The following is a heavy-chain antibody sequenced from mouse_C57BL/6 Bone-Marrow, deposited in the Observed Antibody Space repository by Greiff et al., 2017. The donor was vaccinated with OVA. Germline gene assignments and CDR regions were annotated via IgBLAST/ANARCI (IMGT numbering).Heavy chain of an antibody. D-gene: IGHD1-1*01. CDR2: IYPRSGNT. V-gene: IGHV1-81*01. Sequence: VKLMESGAELARPGASVKLSCKASGYTFTSYGISWVKQRTGQGLEWIGEIYPRSGNTYYNEKFKGKATLTADKSSSTAYMEFRSLTSEDSAVYFCARDDYYGSSPFAYWGQGTLVTVSA. J-gene: IGHJ3*01. CDR3: ARDDYYGSSPFAY. CDR1: GYTFTSYG.